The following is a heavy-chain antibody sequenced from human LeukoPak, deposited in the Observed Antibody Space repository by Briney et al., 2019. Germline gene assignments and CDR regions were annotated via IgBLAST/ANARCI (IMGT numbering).Heavy chain of an antibody. Sequence: GASVKVSCKASGYTFTGYYMHWVRQAPGQGLEWMGWINPNSGGTNYAQKFQGRVTMTRDTSISTAYMELSGLRSDDTAVYYCARTPYYYDSSGYPFDYWGQGTLVTVSS. CDR3: ARTPYYYDSSGYPFDY. CDR2: INPNSGGT. V-gene: IGHV1-2*02. CDR1: GYTFTGYY. J-gene: IGHJ4*02. D-gene: IGHD3-22*01.